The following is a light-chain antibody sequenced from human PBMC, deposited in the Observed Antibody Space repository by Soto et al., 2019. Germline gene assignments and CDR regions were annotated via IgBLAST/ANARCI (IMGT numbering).Light chain of an antibody. CDR1: SSNIGRNT. Sequence: QSVLTQPPSASGTPGQRVTISCSGSSSNIGRNTVNWYQQLPGTAPKVLIYSINQRPSGVPDRLSGSKSGTSASLAISGLQSEDEADYYCAAWDDSLNAVVFGGGTKLTVL. CDR3: AAWDDSLNAVV. V-gene: IGLV1-44*01. CDR2: SIN. J-gene: IGLJ2*01.